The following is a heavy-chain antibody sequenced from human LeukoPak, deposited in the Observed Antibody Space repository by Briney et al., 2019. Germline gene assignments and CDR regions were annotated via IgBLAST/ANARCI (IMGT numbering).Heavy chain of an antibody. J-gene: IGHJ4*02. D-gene: IGHD3-3*01. CDR1: GFTFSSYG. CDR2: IWYDGSNK. V-gene: IGHV3-33*06. Sequence: PGGSLRLSCAASGFTFSSYGMHWVRQAPGKGLEWVAVIWYDGSNKYYADSVKGRFTISRDNSKNTLYLQMNSLRAEDTAVYYCAKSAQSFTIFGVVTPYPDYWGQGTLVTVSS. CDR3: AKSAQSFTIFGVVTPYPDY.